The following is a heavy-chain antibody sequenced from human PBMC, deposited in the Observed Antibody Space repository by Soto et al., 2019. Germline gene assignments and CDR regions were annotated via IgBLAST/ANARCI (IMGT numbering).Heavy chain of an antibody. J-gene: IGHJ6*02. V-gene: IGHV1-69*01. D-gene: IGHD4-4*01. Sequence: QVQLVQSGAEVKKPGSSVKVSCKASGGTFSSYIINWVRQAPGQGLEWMGGITPIYPTTNYAQKFQGRVTITADESMSAAFVELSSLTSEDTAVYYCARGAVSNRRYDSYYFGMDVWGQGTTVTVSS. CDR2: ITPIYPTT. CDR1: GGTFSSYI. CDR3: ARGAVSNRRYDSYYFGMDV.